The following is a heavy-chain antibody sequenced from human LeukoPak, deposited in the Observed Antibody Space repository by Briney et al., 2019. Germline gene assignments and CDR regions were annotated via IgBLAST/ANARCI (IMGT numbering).Heavy chain of an antibody. CDR3: AKAKLGYCSSTSCPGGPFDY. J-gene: IGHJ4*02. CDR1: GFTFSSYA. V-gene: IGHV3-23*01. CDR2: ISGSGGST. Sequence: GGSLRLSCAASGFTFSSYAMSWVRQAPGKGLEWVSAISGSGGSTYYADSVKGRFTISRDNSKNTLYLQMNSLRAEDTAVYYCAKAKLGYCSSTSCPGGPFDYWGQGTLVTVSS. D-gene: IGHD2-2*01.